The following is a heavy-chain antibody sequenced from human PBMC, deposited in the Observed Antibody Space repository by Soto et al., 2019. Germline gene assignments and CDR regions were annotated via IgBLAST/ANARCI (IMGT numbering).Heavy chain of an antibody. Sequence: QVQLVQSGAEVKKPGASVKVSCKASGYTFTNYYMHCVRQAPGQGLEWMGIINPSGGSTSYAQKFQDRVTMTRDTSTSTVYMELSSLRSEDTAVNYCAREDSSSAGGDFDYWGQGTLVTVSS. D-gene: IGHD6-6*01. J-gene: IGHJ4*02. CDR3: AREDSSSAGGDFDY. CDR1: GYTFTNYY. V-gene: IGHV1-46*01. CDR2: INPSGGST.